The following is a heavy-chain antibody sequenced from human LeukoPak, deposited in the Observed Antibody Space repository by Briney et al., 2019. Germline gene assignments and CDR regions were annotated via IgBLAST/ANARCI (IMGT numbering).Heavy chain of an antibody. CDR1: GFTFSFYT. D-gene: IGHD6-13*01. Sequence: GGSLRLSCAASGFTFSFYTLAWVRQAPGKGLEWVSYISSSGSTIYYADSVKGRFTISRDNAKNSLYLQMNSLRAEDTAVYYCAREGYSSSWYDYWGQGTLVTVSS. CDR2: ISSSGSTI. J-gene: IGHJ4*02. V-gene: IGHV3-48*04. CDR3: AREGYSSSWYDY.